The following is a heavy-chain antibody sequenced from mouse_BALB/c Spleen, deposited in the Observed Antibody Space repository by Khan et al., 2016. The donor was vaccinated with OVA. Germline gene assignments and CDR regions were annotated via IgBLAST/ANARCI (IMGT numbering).Heavy chain of an antibody. CDR1: GYTFTDYV. J-gene: IGHJ3*01. Sequence: QVQLQQSGPELVKPGASVKMSCKASGYTFTDYVMNWVKQRNGQGLEWIGQIYPGRDSTYYNEKFKGKATLTADRSSSTAYMQLSNLTSEDSAVDFCARAGWDVFAYWGQGTLVTVSA. D-gene: IGHD4-1*01. V-gene: IGHV1-77*01. CDR3: ARAGWDVFAY. CDR2: IYPGRDST.